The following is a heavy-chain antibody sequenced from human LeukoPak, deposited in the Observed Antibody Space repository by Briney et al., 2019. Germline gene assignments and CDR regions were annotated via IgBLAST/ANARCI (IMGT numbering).Heavy chain of an antibody. J-gene: IGHJ4*02. CDR1: GGSISSYY. CDR2: IYYSGST. CDR3: ARGIAARLSPQFFGRLDY. V-gene: IGHV4-59*08. D-gene: IGHD6-6*01. Sequence: SETLSLTCTVSGGSISSYYWSWIRQPPGKGLEWIRYIYYSGSTNYNPSLKSRVTISVDTSKNQFSLKLSSVTAADTAVYYCARGIAARLSPQFFGRLDYWGQGTLVTVSS.